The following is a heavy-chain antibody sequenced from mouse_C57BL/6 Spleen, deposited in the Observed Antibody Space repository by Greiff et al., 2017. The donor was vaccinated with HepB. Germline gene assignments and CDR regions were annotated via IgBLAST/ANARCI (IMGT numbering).Heavy chain of an antibody. D-gene: IGHD2-1*01. Sequence: QVQLQQPGAELVRPGSSVKLSCKASGYTFTSYWMHWVKQRPIQGLEWIGNIDPSDSETHYNQKFKDKATLTVDKSSSTADMQLSSLTSEDSAVYYCASRYYGNYEDAMDYWGQGTSVTVSS. J-gene: IGHJ4*01. CDR1: GYTFTSYW. V-gene: IGHV1-52*01. CDR3: ASRYYGNYEDAMDY. CDR2: IDPSDSET.